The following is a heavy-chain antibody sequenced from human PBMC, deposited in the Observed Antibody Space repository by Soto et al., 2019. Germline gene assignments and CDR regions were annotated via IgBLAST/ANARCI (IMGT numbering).Heavy chain of an antibody. CDR1: GYTFTSYG. CDR2: ISAYNGNT. J-gene: IGHJ5*02. Sequence: ASVKVSCKASGYTFTSYGISWVRQAPGQGLEWMGWISAYNGNTNYAQKLQGRVTMTTDTSTSTAYMELRSLRSDDTAVYYCARDAIDSSAYCGGDCYINWFDPWGQGTLVTVSS. CDR3: ARDAIDSSAYCGGDCYINWFDP. D-gene: IGHD2-21*02. V-gene: IGHV1-18*01.